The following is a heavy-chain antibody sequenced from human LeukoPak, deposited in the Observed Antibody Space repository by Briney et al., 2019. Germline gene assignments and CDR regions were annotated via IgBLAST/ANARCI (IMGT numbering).Heavy chain of an antibody. CDR3: ARASWISSADAVW. J-gene: IGHJ4*02. Sequence: TGGSLRPSFAPLGFSFSLFAMSGVGQAPTGGLGGVSSLRGDGETFYADSVKGRFTLSRDDSRNTVFLQLNNLRVDDTAVYYCARASWISSADAVWWGQGTLVTVSS. V-gene: IGHV3-23*01. CDR1: GFSFSLFA. D-gene: IGHD2-2*03. CDR2: LRGDGET.